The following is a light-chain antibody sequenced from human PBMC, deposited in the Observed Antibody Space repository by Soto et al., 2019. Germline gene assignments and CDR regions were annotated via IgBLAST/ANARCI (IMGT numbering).Light chain of an antibody. Sequence: AIRMTQSPSSFSASTGDTVTITCRASQGISSYLAWYQQKPGKAPKLLIYAAFTLQSVVPSRFSGSGSGTDFTLTISCLQSEDFATYYCQQYYSYPHTFGQGTKVEIK. CDR1: QGISSY. CDR2: AAF. V-gene: IGKV1-8*01. CDR3: QQYYSYPHT. J-gene: IGKJ1*01.